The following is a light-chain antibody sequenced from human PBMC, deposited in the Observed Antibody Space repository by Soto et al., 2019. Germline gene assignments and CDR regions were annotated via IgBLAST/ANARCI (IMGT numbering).Light chain of an antibody. V-gene: IGKV3-20*01. CDR3: QQYATSPGT. Sequence: EIVLTRSPDTRSLCPGEMSTFSWRASQSISSTHLVWYQQKPGQPPSLLIFGASSRATGIPDRFSGSGSGTDFTLTISGLEPEDFAVYYCQQYATSPGTFGQGTKVDI. J-gene: IGKJ1*01. CDR2: GAS. CDR1: QSISSTH.